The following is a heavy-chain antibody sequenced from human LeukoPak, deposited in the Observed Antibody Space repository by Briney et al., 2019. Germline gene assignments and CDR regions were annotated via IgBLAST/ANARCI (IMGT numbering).Heavy chain of an antibody. Sequence: GGSLRLSCAASGFTFSNAWMSWVREAPGKGLEWVVRIKSKTDGGTTDYAAPVKGRFTISRDDSKNTLYLQMNSLKTEDTAVYYCTSLGSFDYWGQGTLVTVSS. CDR3: TSLGSFDY. D-gene: IGHD3-10*01. V-gene: IGHV3-15*01. CDR1: GFTFSNAW. J-gene: IGHJ4*02. CDR2: IKSKTDGGTT.